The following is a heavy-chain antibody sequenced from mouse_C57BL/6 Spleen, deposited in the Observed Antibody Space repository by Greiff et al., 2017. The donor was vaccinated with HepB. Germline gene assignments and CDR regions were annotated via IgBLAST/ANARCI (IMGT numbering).Heavy chain of an antibody. CDR2: INPYNGGT. CDR1: GYTFTDYY. J-gene: IGHJ4*01. D-gene: IGHD3-2*02. CDR3: ARTAQALYYAMDY. Sequence: EVQLQQSGPVLVKPGASVKMSCKASGYTFTDYYMNWVKQSHGKSLEWIGVINPYNGGTSYNQKFKGKATLTVDKSSSTAYMELNSLTSEDSAVYYCARTAQALYYAMDYWGQGTSVTVSS. V-gene: IGHV1-19*01.